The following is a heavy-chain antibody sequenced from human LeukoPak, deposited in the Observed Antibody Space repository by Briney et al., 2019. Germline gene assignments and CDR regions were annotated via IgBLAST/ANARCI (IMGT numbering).Heavy chain of an antibody. CDR1: GFTFSSYW. D-gene: IGHD1-26*01. Sequence: PGGSLRLSCAASGFTFSSYWMSWVRQAPGKGLEWVANIKQDGSEKYYVDPVKGRFTISRDNAKNSLYLQMNSLRAEDTAVYYCAKDRTSGSYLVDYWGQGTLVTVSS. J-gene: IGHJ4*02. CDR3: AKDRTSGSYLVDY. V-gene: IGHV3-7*03. CDR2: IKQDGSEK.